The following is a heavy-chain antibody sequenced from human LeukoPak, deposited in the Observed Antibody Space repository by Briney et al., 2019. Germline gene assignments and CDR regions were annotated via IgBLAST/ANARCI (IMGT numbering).Heavy chain of an antibody. CDR2: ISDIGVAS. V-gene: IGHV3-23*01. J-gene: IGHJ4*02. CDR3: AKRYGSGSLYYFDY. CDR1: GFTFTTYA. Sequence: PGGSLRLSCAASGFTFTTYAMSWVRQAPGKGLEWVSAISDIGVASYYADSVKGRFTISRDNSKNTLYLQMSSLRVEDTVVYYCAKRYGSGSLYYFDYWGQGTLVTVSS. D-gene: IGHD3-10*01.